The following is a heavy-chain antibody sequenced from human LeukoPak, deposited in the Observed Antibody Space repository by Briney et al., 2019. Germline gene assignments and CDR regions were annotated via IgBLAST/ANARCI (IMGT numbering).Heavy chain of an antibody. Sequence: GGSLRLSCAASGFTFSSYAMHWVRQAPGKGLEWVAVISYDGSNKYYADSVKGRFTISRDNSKNTLYLQMNSLRAEDTAVYYCARDAELLRFDYWGQGTLVTVSS. CDR1: GFTFSSYA. J-gene: IGHJ4*02. CDR3: ARDAELLRFDY. D-gene: IGHD1-26*01. V-gene: IGHV3-30*04. CDR2: ISYDGSNK.